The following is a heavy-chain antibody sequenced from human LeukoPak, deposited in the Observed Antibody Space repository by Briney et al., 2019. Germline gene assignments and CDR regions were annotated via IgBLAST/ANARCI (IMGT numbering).Heavy chain of an antibody. CDR1: GFTFTDYS. CDR2: MNSDGGHI. J-gene: IGHJ4*02. D-gene: IGHD3-10*01. V-gene: IGHV3-48*02. Sequence: QPGGSLRLSCAASGFTFTDYSMNWVRQAPGKGLEWVSSMNSDGGHIHHAGSVEGRFTISRDNARNSLYLQMNGLRDEDTAVYYCARGSFGVFDYWGQGILVTVSS. CDR3: ARGSFGVFDY.